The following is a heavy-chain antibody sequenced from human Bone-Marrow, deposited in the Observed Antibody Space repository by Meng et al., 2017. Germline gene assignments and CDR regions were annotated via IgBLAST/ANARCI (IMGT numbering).Heavy chain of an antibody. CDR2: IWYDGSNK. Sequence: GESLKISCAASGFTFSSYGMHWVRQAPGKGLEWVAVIWYDGSNKYYADSAKGRFTISRDNSKNTLYLQMNSLRAEDTAVYYCAKASCSGGSCYSRSAFDIWGQGTMVTVSS. CDR1: GFTFSSYG. D-gene: IGHD2-15*01. J-gene: IGHJ3*02. V-gene: IGHV3-33*06. CDR3: AKASCSGGSCYSRSAFDI.